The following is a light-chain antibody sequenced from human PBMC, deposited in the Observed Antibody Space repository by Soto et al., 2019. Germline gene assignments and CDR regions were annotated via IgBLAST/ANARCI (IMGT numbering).Light chain of an antibody. CDR1: QSVSSN. J-gene: IGKJ1*01. V-gene: IGKV3-20*01. CDR3: QQYGSSPQT. CDR2: GAS. Sequence: EIVMTQSQATLSVSPLERATISCRASQSVSSNLAWYQQKPGQAPRLLIYGASSRATGIPDRFSGSGSGTDFTLTISRLEPEDFAVYYCQQYGSSPQTFGQGTKVDIK.